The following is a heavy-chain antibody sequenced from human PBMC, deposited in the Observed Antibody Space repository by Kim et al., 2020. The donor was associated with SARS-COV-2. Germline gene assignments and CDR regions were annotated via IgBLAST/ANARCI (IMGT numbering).Heavy chain of an antibody. CDR2: IYWDDDK. Sequence: SGPTLVNPTQTLTLTCTFSGFSLSTSGVGVGWIRQPPGKALEWLALIYWDDDKRYSPSLKSRLTITKDTSKNQVVLTMTNMDPVDTATYYCAHREIAAAGGEVYFDYWGHGTLVTVSS. CDR3: AHREIAAAGGEVYFDY. D-gene: IGHD6-13*01. V-gene: IGHV2-5*02. J-gene: IGHJ4*01. CDR1: GFSLSTSGVG.